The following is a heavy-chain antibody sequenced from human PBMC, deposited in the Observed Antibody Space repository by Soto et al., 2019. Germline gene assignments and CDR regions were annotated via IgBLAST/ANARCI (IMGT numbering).Heavy chain of an antibody. CDR1: GGSISSYY. CDR3: ARRLGELSWFDP. V-gene: IGHV4-59*01. Sequence: SETLSLTCTVSGGSISSYYWSWIRQPPGKGLEWIGYIYYSGSTNYNPSLKSRVTISVDTSKNQSSLKLSSVTAADTAVYYCARRLGELSWFDPWGQGTLVTVSS. CDR2: IYYSGST. J-gene: IGHJ5*02. D-gene: IGHD3-10*01.